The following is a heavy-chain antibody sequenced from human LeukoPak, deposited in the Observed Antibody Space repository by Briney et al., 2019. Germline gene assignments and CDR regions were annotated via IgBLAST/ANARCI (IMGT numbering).Heavy chain of an antibody. Sequence: PGGSLRLSCAASGLTSSDHYMDWVRQAPGEGLEWVGRSANKANSYTTDYAASVKGRFTISRDDSKNSLLLEMNSLKTEDTAVYYCASGMPSRRGAFDVWGQGTRVTVSS. CDR1: GLTSSDHY. D-gene: IGHD2-2*01. J-gene: IGHJ3*01. V-gene: IGHV3-72*01. CDR3: ASGMPSRRGAFDV. CDR2: SANKANSYTT.